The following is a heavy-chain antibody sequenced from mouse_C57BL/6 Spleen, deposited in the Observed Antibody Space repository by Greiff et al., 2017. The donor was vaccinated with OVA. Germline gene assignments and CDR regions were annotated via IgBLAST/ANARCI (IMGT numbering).Heavy chain of an antibody. CDR1: GYTFTSYW. Sequence: VQLQQPGAELVMPGASVKLSCKASGYTFTSYWMHWVKQRPGQGLEWIGEIDPSDSYTNYNQKFKGKSTLTVDKSSSTAYMQLSSLTSEDSAVYYCARRTPFPYYFDYWGQGTTLTVSS. CDR2: IDPSDSYT. J-gene: IGHJ2*01. V-gene: IGHV1-69*01. CDR3: ARRTPFPYYFDY.